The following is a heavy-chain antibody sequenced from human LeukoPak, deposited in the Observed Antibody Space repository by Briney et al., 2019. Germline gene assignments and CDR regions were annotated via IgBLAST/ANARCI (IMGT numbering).Heavy chain of an antibody. CDR2: IWYDGSNK. Sequence: GGSLRLSCAASGFTFSSYGMHWVRQAPGKGLEWVAVIWYDGSNKYYADSVKGRFTISRDNSKKTLYLQMNSLRAEDTAVYYCAKDRITMIVVATEGIDLWGQGTLVTVSS. J-gene: IGHJ5*02. CDR3: AKDRITMIVVATEGIDL. V-gene: IGHV3-33*06. CDR1: GFTFSSYG. D-gene: IGHD3-22*01.